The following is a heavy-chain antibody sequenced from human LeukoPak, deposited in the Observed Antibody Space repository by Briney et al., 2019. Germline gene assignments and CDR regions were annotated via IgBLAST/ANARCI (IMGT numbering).Heavy chain of an antibody. CDR1: GFTFSSYW. D-gene: IGHD3-22*01. CDR2: IKQDGSEK. V-gene: IGHV3-7*01. Sequence: GGSLRLSCAASGFTFSSYWMSWVRQAPGKGLEWAANIKQDGSEKYYVDSVKGRFTISRDNAKNSLYLQMNSLRAEDTAVYYCARDLRRDYYDSSGYSQDEDYWGQGTLVTVSS. J-gene: IGHJ4*02. CDR3: ARDLRRDYYDSSGYSQDEDY.